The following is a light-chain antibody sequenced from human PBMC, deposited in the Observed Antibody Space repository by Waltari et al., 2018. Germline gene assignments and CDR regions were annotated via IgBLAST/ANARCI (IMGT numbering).Light chain of an antibody. CDR2: EAS. CDR3: QQRSNWPS. J-gene: IGKJ1*01. CDR1: QSVSSH. V-gene: IGKV3-11*01. Sequence: IVLTQSPATLSLSPGDTATLCSRPSQSVSSHLAWYQQNPGQAPRLLIYEASKRATGIPARFSGSGSGTDFTLTITSLEPEDFAVFFCQQRSNWPSFGPGTKVEIK.